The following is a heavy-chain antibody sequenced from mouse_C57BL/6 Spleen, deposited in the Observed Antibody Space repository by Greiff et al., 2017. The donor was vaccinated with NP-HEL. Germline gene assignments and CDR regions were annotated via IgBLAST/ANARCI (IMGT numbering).Heavy chain of an antibody. CDR2: ISYSGST. D-gene: IGHD1-1*01. CDR3: ARRPGSSSFHWYFDV. V-gene: IGHV3-8*01. J-gene: IGHJ1*03. Sequence: DVQLVESGPGLAKPSQTLSLTCSVTGYSITSDYWNWIRKFPGNKLEYMGYISYSGSTYYNPSLKSRISITRDTSKNQYYLQLNSVTTEDTATYYCARRPGSSSFHWYFDVWGTGTTVTVSS. CDR1: GYSITSDY.